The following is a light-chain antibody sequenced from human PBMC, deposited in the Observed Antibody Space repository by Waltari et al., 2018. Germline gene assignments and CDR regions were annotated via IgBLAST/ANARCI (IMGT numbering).Light chain of an antibody. Sequence: DIQMTQSPSSLSASVGDRVTITCRASQGISTYLAWYQQKPGKVPKLLIYEADILQAVVPSRFSGSGSETDFTLTISRLQPEDAAIYYCQKYNSAPRTFGQGTKVEIK. CDR3: QKYNSAPRT. CDR1: QGISTY. CDR2: EAD. J-gene: IGKJ1*01. V-gene: IGKV1-27*01.